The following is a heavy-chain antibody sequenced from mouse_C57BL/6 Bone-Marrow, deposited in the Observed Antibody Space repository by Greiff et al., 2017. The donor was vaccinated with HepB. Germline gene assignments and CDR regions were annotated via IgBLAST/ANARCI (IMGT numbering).Heavy chain of an antibody. Sequence: VKLMESGAELVKPGASVKLSCKASGYTFTEYTIHWVKQRSGQGLEWIGWFYPGSGSIKYNEKFKDKATLTADKSSSTVYMELSRLTSEDSAVYFCARHGPLITTVVAYYFDYWGQGTTLTVSS. CDR3: ARHGPLITTVVAYYFDY. D-gene: IGHD1-1*01. CDR1: GYTFTEYT. CDR2: FYPGSGSI. J-gene: IGHJ2*01. V-gene: IGHV1-62-2*01.